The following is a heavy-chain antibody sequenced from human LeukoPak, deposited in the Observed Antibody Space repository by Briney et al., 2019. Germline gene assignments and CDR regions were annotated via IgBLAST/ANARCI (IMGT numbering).Heavy chain of an antibody. Sequence: PGGSLVLSCAASGFTFSSYWMSWVRQAPGKGLEWVANIMQDGSDKYYLDSVKGRFTISRDNAKNSLYLQMDSLRAGDTALYYCARGAYNWNYRDWGQGTLVTVSS. V-gene: IGHV3-7*01. D-gene: IGHD1-7*01. CDR3: ARGAYNWNYRD. CDR2: IMQDGSDK. J-gene: IGHJ4*02. CDR1: GFTFSSYW.